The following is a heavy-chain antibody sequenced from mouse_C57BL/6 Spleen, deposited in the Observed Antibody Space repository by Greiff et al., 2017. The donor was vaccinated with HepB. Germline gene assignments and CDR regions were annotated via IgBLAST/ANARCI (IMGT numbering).Heavy chain of an antibody. J-gene: IGHJ4*01. V-gene: IGHV1-4*01. Sequence: VQLQESGAELARPGASVKMSCKASGYTFTSYTMHWVKQRPGQGLEWIGYINPSSGYTKYNQKFKDKATLTAEKSSSTAYMQLSSLTSEDSAVYYCARRGYGSSYDAMDYWGQGTSVTVSS. CDR2: INPSSGYT. CDR1: GYTFTSYT. CDR3: ARRGYGSSYDAMDY. D-gene: IGHD1-1*01.